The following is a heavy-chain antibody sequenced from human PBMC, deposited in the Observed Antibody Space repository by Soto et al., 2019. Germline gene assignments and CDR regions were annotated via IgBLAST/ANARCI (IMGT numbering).Heavy chain of an antibody. Sequence: SVKVSCKASGGTFSSYAISWVRQAPGQGLEWMGGIIPIFGTANYAQKFQGRVTITADESTSTAYMELSSGRSEDTAAYYCARGRSGYTDLLDYWGQGTLVSV. CDR2: IIPIFGTA. J-gene: IGHJ4*02. CDR1: GGTFSSYA. D-gene: IGHD3-22*01. V-gene: IGHV1-69*13. CDR3: ARGRSGYTDLLDY.